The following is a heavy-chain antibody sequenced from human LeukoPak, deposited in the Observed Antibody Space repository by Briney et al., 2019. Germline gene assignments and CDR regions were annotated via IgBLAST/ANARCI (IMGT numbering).Heavy chain of an antibody. Sequence: PGGSLRLSCAASGFTFSSYGMHWVRQAPGKGLEWVAVISYDGSNKYYADSVKGRFTISRDNSKNTLYLQMNSLRAEDTAVYYCAKSQLPGGKNYYFDYWGQGTLVTVSS. CDR2: ISYDGSNK. D-gene: IGHD6-6*01. CDR3: AKSQLPGGKNYYFDY. CDR1: GFTFSSYG. V-gene: IGHV3-30*18. J-gene: IGHJ4*02.